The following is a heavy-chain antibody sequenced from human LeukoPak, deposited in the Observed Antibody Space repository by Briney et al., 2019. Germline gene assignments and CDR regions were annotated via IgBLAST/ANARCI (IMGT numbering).Heavy chain of an antibody. CDR2: INSDGSST. D-gene: IGHD3-10*01. CDR1: GFTFSSYW. CDR3: ARVGSGRLDYYYYYMDV. V-gene: IGHV3-74*01. Sequence: GGSLRLSCAASGFTFSSYWMHWVRQAPGKGLVWVSRINSDGSSTSYADSVKGRFTISRDNAKNTLYLQMNSLRAEDTAVYYCARVGSGRLDYYYYYMDVWGKGTTVTVSS. J-gene: IGHJ6*03.